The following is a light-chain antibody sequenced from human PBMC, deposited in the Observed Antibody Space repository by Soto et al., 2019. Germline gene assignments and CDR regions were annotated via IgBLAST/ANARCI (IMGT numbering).Light chain of an antibody. Sequence: DIQMTQSPSTLSASVGDRVTITCRASQSNSSWLAWYQQKPGKAPKLLIYKASSLESGVPSRFSGSGSGTEFTLTISSLQPDDFATYYCQQYNSHPYTFGQGTKLEIK. CDR3: QQYNSHPYT. V-gene: IGKV1-5*03. CDR2: KAS. CDR1: QSNSSW. J-gene: IGKJ2*01.